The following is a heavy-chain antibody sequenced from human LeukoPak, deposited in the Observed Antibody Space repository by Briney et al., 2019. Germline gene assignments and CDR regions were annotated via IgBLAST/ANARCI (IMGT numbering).Heavy chain of an antibody. CDR3: ARGGSNPPYYLDC. J-gene: IGHJ4*02. D-gene: IGHD1-26*01. V-gene: IGHV3-21*01. Sequence: PGGSLRLSCAASGFTFSSYGMNWVRQAPGKGLEWVSSITSSGRNIYYADSLKGRFTISRDNAKNSLYLQMNSLRAEDTAVYYCARGGSNPPYYLDCWGQGTLVTLSS. CDR1: GFTFSSYG. CDR2: ITSSGRNI.